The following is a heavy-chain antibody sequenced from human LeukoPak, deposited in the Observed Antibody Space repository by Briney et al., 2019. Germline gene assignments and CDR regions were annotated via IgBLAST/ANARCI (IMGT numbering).Heavy chain of an antibody. Sequence: ASVKVSCKASGGTFSSYAISWVRQAPGQGLEWMGGIIPIFGTANYAQKFQGRVTITTDESTSTAYMELSSLRSEDTAVYYCARGDYHGSGSYPYFDYWGQGTLVTVSS. CDR3: ARGDYHGSGSYPYFDY. CDR2: IIPIFGTA. D-gene: IGHD3-10*01. CDR1: GGTFSSYA. V-gene: IGHV1-69*05. J-gene: IGHJ4*02.